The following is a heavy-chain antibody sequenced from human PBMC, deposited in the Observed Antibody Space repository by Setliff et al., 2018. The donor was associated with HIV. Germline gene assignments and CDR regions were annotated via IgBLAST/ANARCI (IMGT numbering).Heavy chain of an antibody. D-gene: IGHD5-18*01. CDR3: ARGGVRGYSYGEAFDI. Sequence: SVKVSCKASGGTFSSYSINWVRQAPGQGLEWMGGIIPIYGTPIYAQKFQGRVTITADESTRTVYMELNSLGSGDTAVYYCARGGVRGYSYGEAFDIWGQGTLVTV. J-gene: IGHJ3*02. CDR1: GGTFSSYS. V-gene: IGHV1-69*13. CDR2: IIPIYGTP.